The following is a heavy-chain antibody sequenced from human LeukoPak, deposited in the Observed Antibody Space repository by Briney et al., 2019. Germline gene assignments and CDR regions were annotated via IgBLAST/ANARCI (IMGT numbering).Heavy chain of an antibody. D-gene: IGHD2-2*01. CDR2: ISGSGGST. CDR1: GFTFSSYA. CDR3: AKAPLIVVVPAATLLDY. V-gene: IGHV3-23*01. J-gene: IGHJ4*02. Sequence: GGSLRPSCAASGFTFSSYAMSWVRQAPGKGLEWVSAISGSGGSTYYADSVKGRFTISRDNSKNTVYLQMNSLRAEDTAVYYCAKAPLIVVVPAATLLDYWGQGTLVTVSS.